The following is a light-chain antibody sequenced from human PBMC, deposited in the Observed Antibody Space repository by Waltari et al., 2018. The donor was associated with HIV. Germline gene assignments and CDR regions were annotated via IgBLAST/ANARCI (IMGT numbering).Light chain of an antibody. Sequence: DIVMTQSPDSLAVSLVERATINCKSSQSVLYSSNNKKYLAWYQQKPGQPPKLLIYWAFIRESGVPDRFSGSGSGTDFTLTISSLQAEDVAVYYCQQYYSTPYTFGQGTKLEIK. CDR2: WAF. CDR1: QSVLYSSNNKKY. CDR3: QQYYSTPYT. J-gene: IGKJ2*01. V-gene: IGKV4-1*01.